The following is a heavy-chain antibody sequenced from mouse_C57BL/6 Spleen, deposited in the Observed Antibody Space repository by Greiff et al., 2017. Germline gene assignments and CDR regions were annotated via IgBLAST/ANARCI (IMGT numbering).Heavy chain of an antibody. D-gene: IGHD2-12*01. CDR1: GYTFTSYW. J-gene: IGHJ3*01. Sequence: VQLQESGAELVKPGASVKLSCKASGYTFTSYWMHWVKQRPGQGLEWIGMIHPNSGSTNYNEKFKSKATLTVDKSSSTAYMQLSSLTSEDSAVYYCAREGLYDEFAYWGQGTLVTVSA. CDR2: IHPNSGST. CDR3: AREGLYDEFAY. V-gene: IGHV1-64*01.